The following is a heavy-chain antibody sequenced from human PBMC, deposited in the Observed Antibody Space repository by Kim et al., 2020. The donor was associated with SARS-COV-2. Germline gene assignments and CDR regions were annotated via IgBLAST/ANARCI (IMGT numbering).Heavy chain of an antibody. D-gene: IGHD3-22*01. V-gene: IGHV3-11*06. CDR3: ARACTVGGDYYDSSGYDAY. J-gene: IGHJ4*02. Sequence: GRFTISRDNAKNSLYLQMNSLRAEDTAVYYCARACTVGGDYYDSSGYDAYWGQGTLVTVSS.